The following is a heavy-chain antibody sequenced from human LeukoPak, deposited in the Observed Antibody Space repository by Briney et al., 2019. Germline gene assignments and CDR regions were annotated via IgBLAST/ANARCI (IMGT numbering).Heavy chain of an antibody. CDR2: MYSRGDT. D-gene: IGHD6-13*01. Sequence: GGSLRLSCAASGFTVSDNYMSWVRQAPGQGLEWVSVMYSRGDTYYADSVKGRFTFSRDISKNTLYLQMNGLRTEDTTMYYCARDAPQVPAAGVLASWGQGTLVTVSS. V-gene: IGHV3-53*01. J-gene: IGHJ5*02. CDR1: GFTVSDNY. CDR3: ARDAPQVPAAGVLAS.